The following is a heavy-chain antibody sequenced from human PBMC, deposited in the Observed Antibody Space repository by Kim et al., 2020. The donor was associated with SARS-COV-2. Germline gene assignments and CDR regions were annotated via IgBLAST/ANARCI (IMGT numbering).Heavy chain of an antibody. V-gene: IGHV4-31*03. CDR3: ASVLVGHGVDY. CDR2: IYYSGST. CDR1: GDSMSNGHYN. J-gene: IGHJ4*02. D-gene: IGHD2-8*01. Sequence: SETLSLTCTVSGDSMSNGHYNWNWIRQHPGKGLEWIGCIYYSGSTSYNPSLKSRITMSVDRSKNQFSLQLSSVTAADTAVDYFASVLVGHGVDYWGQGTL.